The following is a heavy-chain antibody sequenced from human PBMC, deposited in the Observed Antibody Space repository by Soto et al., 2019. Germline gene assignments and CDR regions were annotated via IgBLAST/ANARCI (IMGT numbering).Heavy chain of an antibody. D-gene: IGHD4-17*01. J-gene: IGHJ4*02. CDR3: AKDRDDGDYVTIADY. CDR2: ISYDGSNK. Sequence: QVQLVESGGGVVQPGRSLRLSCAASGFTFSSYGMHWVRQAPGKGLEWVAVISYDGSNKYYADSVKGRFTISRDNSKNTLYLQMNSLRAEDTAVYYCAKDRDDGDYVTIADYWGQGTLVTVSS. V-gene: IGHV3-30*18. CDR1: GFTFSSYG.